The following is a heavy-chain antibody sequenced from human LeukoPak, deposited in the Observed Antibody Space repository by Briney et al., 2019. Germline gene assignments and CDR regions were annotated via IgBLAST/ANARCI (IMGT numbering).Heavy chain of an antibody. Sequence: ASVKVSCKASGYTFTSYAMHWVRQAPGQRLEWMGWINAGNGNTKYSRRFQGRVTITRDTSASTAYMELSSLRSEDTAVYYCARGHSSGGTYFDYWGQGTLVTVSS. D-gene: IGHD6-19*01. J-gene: IGHJ4*02. CDR2: INAGNGNT. CDR3: ARGHSSGGTYFDY. CDR1: GYTFTSYA. V-gene: IGHV1-3*01.